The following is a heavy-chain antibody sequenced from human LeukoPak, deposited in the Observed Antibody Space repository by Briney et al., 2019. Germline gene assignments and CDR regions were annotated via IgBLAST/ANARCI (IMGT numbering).Heavy chain of an antibody. CDR1: GGSISSSSYY. J-gene: IGHJ4*02. D-gene: IGHD6-13*01. CDR2: IYYSGST. V-gene: IGHV4-39*01. CDR3: SIAAAGTLIAVAGTFDY. Sequence: ASETLSLTCTVSGGSISSSSYYWGWIRHPPGKGLEWIGSIYYSGSTYYNPSLKSRVTISVDTSKNQFSLKLSSVTAADTAVYYCSIAAAGTLIAVAGTFDYWGQGTLVTVSS.